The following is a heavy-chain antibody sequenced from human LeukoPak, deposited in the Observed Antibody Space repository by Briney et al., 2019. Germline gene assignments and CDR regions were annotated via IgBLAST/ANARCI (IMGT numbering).Heavy chain of an antibody. D-gene: IGHD1-26*01. CDR1: GFTFSSYA. CDR2: ISGSGGAGT. J-gene: IGHJ6*02. V-gene: IGHV3-23*01. Sequence: GSLRLSCAASGFTFSSYAMSWVRQAPGRGLEWVSTISGSGGAGTYYADSVKGRFTISRDNSKNTLYLPMNSLRAEDTAVYYCVKDRGGSPFYGMDVWGQGTTVTVSS. CDR3: VKDRGGSPFYGMDV.